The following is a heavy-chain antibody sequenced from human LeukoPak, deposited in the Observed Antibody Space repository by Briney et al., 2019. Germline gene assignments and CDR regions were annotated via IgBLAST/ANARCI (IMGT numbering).Heavy chain of an antibody. D-gene: IGHD6-6*01. CDR1: GFTFSSYG. CDR2: IWYDGSNK. J-gene: IGHJ3*02. Sequence: GGSLRLSCAASGFTFSSYGMHWVRQAPGMGLEWVAVIWYDGSNKYYADSVKGRFTISRDNSKNTLYLQMNSLRAEDTAVYYCAKSIAARPPDAFDIWGQGTMVTVSS. V-gene: IGHV3-33*06. CDR3: AKSIAARPPDAFDI.